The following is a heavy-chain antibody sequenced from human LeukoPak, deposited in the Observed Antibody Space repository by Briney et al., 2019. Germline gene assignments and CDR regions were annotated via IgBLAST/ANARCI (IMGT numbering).Heavy chain of an antibody. J-gene: IGHJ4*02. CDR2: ILGTGDYT. CDR3: ARGSKGTYDY. V-gene: IGHV3-23*01. Sequence: GGSLILSCVASGFTFSNSVMTWVRQSPGKGLEWVSSILGTGDYTYFANSVKGRFTISRDNSKNTLYLQMNSLRAGDTAIYYCARGSKGTYDYWGQGTLVTVSS. CDR1: GFTFSNSV.